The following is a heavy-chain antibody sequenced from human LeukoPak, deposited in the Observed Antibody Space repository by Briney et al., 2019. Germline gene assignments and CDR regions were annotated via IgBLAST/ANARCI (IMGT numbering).Heavy chain of an antibody. CDR1: GFTFSSYG. D-gene: IGHD2-2*01. V-gene: IGHV3-23*01. CDR2: ISGSGGST. J-gene: IGHJ4*02. Sequence: QPGGSLRLSCAASGFTFSSYGMSWVRQAPGKGLEWVSAISGSGGSTYYADSVKGRFTISRDNSKNTLYLQMNSLRAEDTAVYYCAKSLWRGFVVVPASLDYWGQGTLVTVSS. CDR3: AKSLWRGFVVVPASLDY.